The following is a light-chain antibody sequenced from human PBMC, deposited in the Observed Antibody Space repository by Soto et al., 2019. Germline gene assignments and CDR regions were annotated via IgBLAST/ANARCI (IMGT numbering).Light chain of an antibody. Sequence: VLTQSPGTLSLSPGERTTLSCRASQNIRGNELAWYQQKPGQPPRLLIYRGSSRAPGLPDRFSGRGSGTEFTLTISRREPEDFAVYYCQDYGTSAPWTFGQGTRVEIK. CDR1: QNIRGNE. J-gene: IGKJ1*01. CDR3: QDYGTSAPWT. V-gene: IGKV3-20*01. CDR2: RGS.